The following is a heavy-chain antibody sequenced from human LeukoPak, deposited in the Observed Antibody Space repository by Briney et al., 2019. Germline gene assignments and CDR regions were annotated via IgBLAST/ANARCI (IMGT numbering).Heavy chain of an antibody. D-gene: IGHD2-8*01. CDR3: ARVGLMVYAEFDY. V-gene: IGHV4-31*03. CDR1: GGSISSGGYY. J-gene: IGHJ4*02. Sequence: PSQTLSLTCTVSGGSISSGGYYWSWIRQHPGKGLEWIGYIYYSGSTYYNPSLKSRVTISVDTSKNQFSLKLSSVTAADTAVYYCARVGLMVYAEFDYWGQGTLVTVSS. CDR2: IYYSGST.